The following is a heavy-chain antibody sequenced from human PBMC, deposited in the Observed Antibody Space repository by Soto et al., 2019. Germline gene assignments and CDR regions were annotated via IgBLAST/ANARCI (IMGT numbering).Heavy chain of an antibody. CDR2: IYYTGST. CDR3: ARDQEXNYSNYGGTDYYYGMDV. CDR1: GDSISSGGYY. Sequence: SETLSLTCTVSGDSISSGGYYWSWIRQHPGKGLEWIGYIYYTGSTYYNPSLKSRVSISVDTSKNQFSLKLTSVTAADTAVYYCARDQEXNYSNYGGTDYYYGMDVWGQGTTVTVSS. D-gene: IGHD4-4*01. V-gene: IGHV4-31*03. J-gene: IGHJ6*02.